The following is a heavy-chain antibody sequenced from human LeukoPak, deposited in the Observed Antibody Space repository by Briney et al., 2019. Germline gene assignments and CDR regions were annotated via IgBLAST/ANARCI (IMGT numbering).Heavy chain of an antibody. J-gene: IGHJ4*02. Sequence: ASVKVSCKASGYTFTSYYMHWMRQAPGQGLEWMGIINPSGGSTSYAQKFQARVTMTRDTSTSTVYMELSSLRSEDTAVYYCANSLYGDFIDYWGQGTLVTVSS. CDR1: GYTFTSYY. V-gene: IGHV1-46*01. CDR3: ANSLYGDFIDY. CDR2: INPSGGST. D-gene: IGHD4-17*01.